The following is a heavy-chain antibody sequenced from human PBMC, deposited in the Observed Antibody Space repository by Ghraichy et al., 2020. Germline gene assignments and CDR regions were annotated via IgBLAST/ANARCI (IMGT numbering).Heavy chain of an antibody. CDR3: AKDRRAVAGVVADY. D-gene: IGHD6-19*01. J-gene: IGHJ4*02. CDR2: ISGSGGST. V-gene: IGHV3-23*01. CDR1: GFTFSSYA. Sequence: LSLTCAASGFTFSSYAMSWVRQAPGKGLEWVSAISGSGGSTYYADSVKGRFTISRDNSKNTLYLQMNSLRAEDTAVYYCAKDRRAVAGVVADYWGQGTLVTVSS.